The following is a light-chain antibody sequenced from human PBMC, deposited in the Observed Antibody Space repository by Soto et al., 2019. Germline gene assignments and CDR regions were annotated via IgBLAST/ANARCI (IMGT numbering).Light chain of an antibody. CDR1: QAITNN. Sequence: SASVGDRVTITCRASQAITNNLAWYQQKPGNPPKLLIYEESTLHSGVPSRFSGRKVGTQFILTIDSLQPEDFATYYCQQVKSYPRTFGGGTKVDIK. V-gene: IGKV1-9*01. CDR3: QQVKSYPRT. CDR2: EES. J-gene: IGKJ4*01.